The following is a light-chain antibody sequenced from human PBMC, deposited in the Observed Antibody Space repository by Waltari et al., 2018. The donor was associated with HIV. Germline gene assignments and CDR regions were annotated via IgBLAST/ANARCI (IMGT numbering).Light chain of an antibody. J-gene: IGLJ2*01. CDR1: SSDVGGSNY. V-gene: IGLV2-8*01. CDR2: DVS. Sequence: QSALTQPPSASGSPGQSVTISCTGTSSDVGGSNYVSWYQQHPGKAPKLMIFDVSQRPSGVPHRFSGSKSGNTASRTVSGLQAEDEADYYCSSYAGRNVLVGGGTKLTVL. CDR3: SSYAGRNVL.